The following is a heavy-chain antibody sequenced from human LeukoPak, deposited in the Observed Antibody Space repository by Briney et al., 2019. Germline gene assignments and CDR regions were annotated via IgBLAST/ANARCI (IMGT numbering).Heavy chain of an antibody. CDR1: GVIFSSFA. V-gene: IGHV3-48*03. J-gene: IGHJ4*02. Sequence: PGGSLRLSCAASGVIFSSFAMNWVRQAPGEGLEGISYITSSGTISYADSVKGRFTISRDNAKNSLYLQMNSLRAEATAVYYCARGPAVPLYWGRGTLVTVSS. CDR2: ITSSGTI. D-gene: IGHD2-2*01. CDR3: ARGPAVPLY.